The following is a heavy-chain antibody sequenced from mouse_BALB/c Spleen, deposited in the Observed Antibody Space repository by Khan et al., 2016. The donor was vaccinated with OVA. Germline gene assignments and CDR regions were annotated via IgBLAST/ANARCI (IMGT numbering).Heavy chain of an antibody. V-gene: IGHV1-61*01. CDR1: GYSFTSYW. J-gene: IGHJ1*01. CDR2: IHPSDSET. CDR3: ARGTTTSYWYFDV. D-gene: IGHD1-1*01. Sequence: QVQLQQPGAELVRPGTSVKLSCKASGYSFTSYWMNWVKQRPGQGLEWIGIIHPSDSETKLNQKFKDKATLTVDKSSSTDYMQLRSPTSEDSAVYYCARGTTTSYWYFDVWGAGITVTVSS.